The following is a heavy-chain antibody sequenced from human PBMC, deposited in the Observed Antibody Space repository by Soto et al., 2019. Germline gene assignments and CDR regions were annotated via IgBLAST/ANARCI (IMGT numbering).Heavy chain of an antibody. V-gene: IGHV4-39*01. CDR2: IYYSGST. CDR3: ARLYSSSWYGGFDFDY. D-gene: IGHD6-13*01. J-gene: IGHJ4*02. CDR1: GGSISSSSYY. Sequence: PSETLSLTCTVSGGSISSSSYYWGWIRQPPGKGLEWIGSIYYSGSTYYNPSLKSRVTISVDTSKNQFSLKLSSVTAADTAVYYCARLYSSSWYGGFDFDYWGQGTLVTV.